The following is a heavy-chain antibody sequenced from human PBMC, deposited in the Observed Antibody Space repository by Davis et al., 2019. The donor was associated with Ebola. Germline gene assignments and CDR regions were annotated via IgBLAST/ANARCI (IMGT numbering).Heavy chain of an antibody. V-gene: IGHV3-74*01. CDR2: INGDATIT. Sequence: GESLKISCAASGFTFSSYWMHWVRHTPGTGLVWVSNINGDATITNSADSVKGRVTISRDNAKNTLYLQMNSLRVEDAGLYFCARVATDWFDPWGQGTLVTVSS. CDR1: GFTFSSYW. J-gene: IGHJ5*02. CDR3: ARVATDWFDP.